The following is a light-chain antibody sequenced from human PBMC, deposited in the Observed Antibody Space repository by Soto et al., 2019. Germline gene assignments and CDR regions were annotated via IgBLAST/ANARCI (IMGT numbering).Light chain of an antibody. CDR1: HSVGSN. J-gene: IGKJ4*01. CDR2: GAS. V-gene: IGKV3-15*01. CDR3: QQDKQCRVA. Sequence: VMTQSPTTLSVSPGERATLSCRASHSVGSNLAWYQQNPGQAPRLLIYGASTRATGVPARFSGSGSATQFTLTISSLQSEDFGLYYGQQDKQCRVAFGGGTKVEIK.